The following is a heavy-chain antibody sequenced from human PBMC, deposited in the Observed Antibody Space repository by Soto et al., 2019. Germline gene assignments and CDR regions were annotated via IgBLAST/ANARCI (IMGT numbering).Heavy chain of an antibody. D-gene: IGHD2-15*01. J-gene: IGHJ6*02. CDR3: GKGSAATNYFYYATDV. CDR1: GFTFGIHA. Sequence: GGSLRLSCATSGFTFGIHAIIWVRQAPGKGLEWVSFISGSGGSTYYADSVKGRFTISRDSSKKTLYLQMNSLRGEDTAVYYCGKGSAATNYFYYATDVWGQGTTVTVSS. V-gene: IGHV3-23*01. CDR2: ISGSGGST.